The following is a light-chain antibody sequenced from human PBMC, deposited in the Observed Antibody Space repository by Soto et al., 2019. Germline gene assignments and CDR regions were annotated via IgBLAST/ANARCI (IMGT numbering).Light chain of an antibody. Sequence: QSVLTQPASVSGSPGQSITISCTGTNSDVGGYNYVSWYQQHPGKVPKLMIYDVSNRPSGVSNRFSGSKSGNTASLTISGLQAEDEADYYCSSYTSSTTHVVFGGGTKVTVL. J-gene: IGLJ2*01. CDR2: DVS. CDR3: SSYTSSTTHVV. CDR1: NSDVGGYNY. V-gene: IGLV2-14*01.